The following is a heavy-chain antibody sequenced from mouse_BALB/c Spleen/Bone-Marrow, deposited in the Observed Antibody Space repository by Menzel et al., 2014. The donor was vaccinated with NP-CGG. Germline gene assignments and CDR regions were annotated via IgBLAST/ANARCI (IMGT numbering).Heavy chain of an antibody. Sequence: VQRVESGPELVKPGALVKISCKASGYTFTSYDINWVKQRPGQGLEWIGWIYPGDGSTKYNEKFKGKATLTADKSSSTAYMQLSSLTSENSAVYFCARPGDSSGYGFAYWGQGTLVTVSA. V-gene: IGHV1S56*01. CDR3: ARPGDSSGYGFAY. CDR2: IYPGDGST. CDR1: GYTFTSYD. D-gene: IGHD3-2*01. J-gene: IGHJ3*01.